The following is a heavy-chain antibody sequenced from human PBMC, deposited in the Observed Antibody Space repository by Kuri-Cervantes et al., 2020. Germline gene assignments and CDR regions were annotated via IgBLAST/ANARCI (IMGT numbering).Heavy chain of an antibody. Sequence: SQTLSLTCAVSGGSISSGGYSWSWIRQPPGKGLEWIGYIYHSGSTYYNPSLKSRVTISVDTSKNQFSLKLSPVTAADTAVYYCARLLKGYYYFDYWGQGTLVTGSS. CDR2: IYHSGST. D-gene: IGHD2-15*01. CDR1: GGSISSGGYS. J-gene: IGHJ4*02. V-gene: IGHV4-30-2*01. CDR3: ARLLKGYYYFDY.